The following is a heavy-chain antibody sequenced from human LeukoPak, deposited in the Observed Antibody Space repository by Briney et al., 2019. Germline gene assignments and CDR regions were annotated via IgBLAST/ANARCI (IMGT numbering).Heavy chain of an antibody. D-gene: IGHD6-19*01. CDR2: ISSNGGST. CDR1: GFTFSSYA. J-gene: IGHJ4*02. V-gene: IGHV3-64D*06. CDR3: VKEGAAGIAVAGTFDY. Sequence: GGSLRLSCSAPGFTFSSYAMHWVRQAPGKGLEYVSAISSNGGSTYYADSVKGRFTISRDNSKNTLYLQMSSLRAEDTAVYYCVKEGAAGIAVAGTFDYWGQGTLVTVFS.